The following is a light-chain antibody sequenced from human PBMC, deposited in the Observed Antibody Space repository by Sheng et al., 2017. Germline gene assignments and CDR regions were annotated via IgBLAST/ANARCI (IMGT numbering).Light chain of an antibody. CDR1: QSLLHSNGHTY. J-gene: IGKJ3*01. V-gene: IGKV2-28*01. CDR2: LGS. Sequence: DIVMTQSPLSLPVTPGEPASISCRSTQSLLHSNGHTYLDWYLQKPGQSPQLLIYLGSNRASGVSDRFSGSGSGTDFTLKISRVEAEDVGVYYCMQSVQPPFTFGPGTKVNIK. CDR3: MQSVQPPFT.